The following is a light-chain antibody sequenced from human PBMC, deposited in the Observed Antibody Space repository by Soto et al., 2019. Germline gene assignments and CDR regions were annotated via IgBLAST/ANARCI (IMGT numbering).Light chain of an antibody. CDR1: QNGDKF. J-gene: IGKJ5*01. Sequence: ELALTQSPSPPSLSSGGPATLPFTASQNGDKFLAWYQQRPRQPPRLLIFDSSNRATGVPVRFSGSGSGTVFTLTIGSLEPEDSAVYYCQQRKNWPPITFGQGTRLEIK. CDR3: QQRKNWPPIT. CDR2: DSS. V-gene: IGKV3-11*01.